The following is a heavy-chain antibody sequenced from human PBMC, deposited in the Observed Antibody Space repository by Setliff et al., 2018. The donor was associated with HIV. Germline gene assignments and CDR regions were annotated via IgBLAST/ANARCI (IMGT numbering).Heavy chain of an antibody. V-gene: IGHV4-34*01. D-gene: IGHD1-26*01. CDR1: GGSFTGYY. J-gene: IGHJ4*02. Sequence: PSETLSLTCAGFGGSFTGYYWSWIRQPPGKGLEWIGEINLSGRTHYNPSLKSRLTISVDTSKNQFALKLNSVTAADTAVYYCARHGRYSGRYLHYFDYWGQGTLVTVSS. CDR3: ARHGRYSGRYLHYFDY. CDR2: INLSGRT.